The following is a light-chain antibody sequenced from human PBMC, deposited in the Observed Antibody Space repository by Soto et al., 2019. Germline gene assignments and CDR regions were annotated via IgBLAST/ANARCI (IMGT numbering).Light chain of an antibody. V-gene: IGLV2-14*01. J-gene: IGLJ1*01. CDR2: DVS. Sequence: QSALTQPASVSGSPGQSITISCTGTSSDVGGYNDVSWYQQHSGKAPEFMIYDVSNRPSGVSNRFSGSKSGNTASLTISGLQAEDEADYYCSSYTSSSTYVFGTGTKLTVL. CDR1: SSDVGGYND. CDR3: SSYTSSSTYV.